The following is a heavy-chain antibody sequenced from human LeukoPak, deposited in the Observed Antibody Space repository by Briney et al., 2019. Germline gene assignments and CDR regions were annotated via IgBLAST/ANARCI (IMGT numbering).Heavy chain of an antibody. D-gene: IGHD2/OR15-2a*01. V-gene: IGHV4-39*01. J-gene: IGHJ4*02. CDR3: ASQLSFTVIED. CDR1: GGSISSGSYY. CDR2: IYHNGIT. Sequence: SETLSLTCTVSGGSISSGSYYCGWIRQPSGKGLEWIGAIYHNGITYYNPSLKSRVTISLDTSKKQFSLKLISVTTADTAVYYCASQLSFTVIEDWRQGTLVTVSS.